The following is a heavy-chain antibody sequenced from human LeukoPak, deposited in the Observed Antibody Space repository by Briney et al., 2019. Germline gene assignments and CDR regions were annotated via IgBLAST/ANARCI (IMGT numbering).Heavy chain of an antibody. V-gene: IGHV4-39*01. J-gene: IGHJ6*02. CDR1: GGSISSSSCY. CDR2: IYYSGST. CDR3: ARYNWNYVPDGLDV. D-gene: IGHD1-7*01. Sequence: SETLSLTCTVSGGSISSSSCYWGWFRQPPGKGLEWIGSIYYSGSTYYNPSLKSRVTISVDTSKNQFSLKLSSVTAADTAVYYCARYNWNYVPDGLDVWGQGTTVTVSS.